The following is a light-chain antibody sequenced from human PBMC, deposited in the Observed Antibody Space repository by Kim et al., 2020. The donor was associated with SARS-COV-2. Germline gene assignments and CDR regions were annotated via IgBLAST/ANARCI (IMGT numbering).Light chain of an antibody. J-gene: IGKJ2*01. CDR1: QNIFYTCNYRSD. V-gene: IGKV4-1*01. CDR3: QQYYSSPKT. CDR2: WAS. Sequence: RATIKCKYSQNIFYTCNYRSDLAWYQQKPGQPPKLLIYWASTRDSGVPDRFSGSGSGTDFTLTINSLQAEDVAVYYCQQYYSSPKTFGQGTKLEIK.